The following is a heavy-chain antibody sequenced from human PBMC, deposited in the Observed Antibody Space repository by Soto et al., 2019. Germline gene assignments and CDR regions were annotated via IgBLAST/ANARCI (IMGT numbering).Heavy chain of an antibody. CDR3: AKDEGMVTDGAFDY. CDR1: GFIFSSYG. D-gene: IGHD2-8*01. CDR2: ISYDGSDK. Sequence: QVQLVESGGGVVQPGRSLRLSCAASGFIFSSYGMHWVRQAPGKGLEWVAVISYDGSDKYYADSVKGRFTVSRDNAKNKLNLQMNSLRVEDTAVYYCAKDEGMVTDGAFDYWGQGTLVTVST. V-gene: IGHV3-30*18. J-gene: IGHJ4*02.